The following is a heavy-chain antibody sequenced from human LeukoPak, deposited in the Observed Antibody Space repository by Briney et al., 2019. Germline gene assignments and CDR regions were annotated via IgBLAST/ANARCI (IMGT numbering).Heavy chain of an antibody. CDR1: GFTFSDYY. Sequence: GGSLRLSCAASGFTFSDYYMSWIRQAPGKGLEWVSYISSSGSTIYYADSVKGRFTISRDNAKNSLYLQMNSLRAEDTAVYYCARNRGRGYSGNDLTDDAFDIWGQGTMVTVSS. D-gene: IGHD5-12*01. V-gene: IGHV3-11*01. J-gene: IGHJ3*02. CDR3: ARNRGRGYSGNDLTDDAFDI. CDR2: ISSSGSTI.